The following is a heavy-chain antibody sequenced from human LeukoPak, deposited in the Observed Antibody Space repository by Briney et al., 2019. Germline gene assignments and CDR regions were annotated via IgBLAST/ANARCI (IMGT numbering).Heavy chain of an antibody. V-gene: IGHV3-66*01. Sequence: PGGSLRLSCSASGFTVSSDYMSWVRQAPGKGLAWLSVIYSGGTTYYADSVKGRFTISRDNSKNTVYLQMNSLRVEDTAVYYCTRGGSVPATRSFDYWGQGTLVTVS. J-gene: IGHJ4*02. CDR3: TRGGSVPATRSFDY. CDR1: GFTVSSDY. CDR2: IYSGGTT. D-gene: IGHD6-19*01.